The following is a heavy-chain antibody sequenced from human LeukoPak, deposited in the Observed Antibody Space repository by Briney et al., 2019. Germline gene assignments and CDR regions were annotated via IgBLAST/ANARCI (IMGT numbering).Heavy chain of an antibody. Sequence: GASVKVSCKASGFSFPSYGISWVRQAPGQGLEWIGWITAYDGDTNYVEKFQGRVTMATDTSTSTASMELWSLRSDDTAVYYCARDWQLPSGPDVFDIWGQGTVVTVSS. D-gene: IGHD1-1*01. J-gene: IGHJ3*02. CDR1: GFSFPSYG. V-gene: IGHV1-18*01. CDR2: ITAYDGDT. CDR3: ARDWQLPSGPDVFDI.